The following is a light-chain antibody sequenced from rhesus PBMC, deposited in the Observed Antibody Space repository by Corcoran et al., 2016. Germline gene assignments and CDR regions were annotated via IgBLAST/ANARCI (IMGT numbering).Light chain of an antibody. CDR1: ENVNNY. V-gene: IGKV1-74*01. CDR3: QHNYGTPPT. Sequence: DIQMTQSPSSLSASVGDRVTITFRTSENVNNYLNWYQQKPGKAPKLLIYKASTLQSGVPSRFSVSGAGTDYTFTISSLQSEDVATYYCQHNYGTPPTFGQGTKVEIK. CDR2: KAS. J-gene: IGKJ1*01.